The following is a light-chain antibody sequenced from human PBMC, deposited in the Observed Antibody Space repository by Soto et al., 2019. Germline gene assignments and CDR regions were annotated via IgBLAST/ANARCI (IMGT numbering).Light chain of an antibody. V-gene: IGLV2-14*01. CDR2: EVS. CDR3: SSHTTTDNYV. J-gene: IGLJ1*01. Sequence: QSALTQPASVSGSPGQSITISCTGTSSDVGAYDYVSWYQQHPGKAPKYLIYEVSNRPSGISDRFSGSKSGTTASLTISALQAEDEADYYCSSHTTTDNYVLGNGTKLTVL. CDR1: SSDVGAYDY.